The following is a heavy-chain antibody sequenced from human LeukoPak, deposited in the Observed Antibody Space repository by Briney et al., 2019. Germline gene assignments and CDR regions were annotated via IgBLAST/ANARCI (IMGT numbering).Heavy chain of an antibody. V-gene: IGHV4-59*01. J-gene: IGHJ3*02. D-gene: IGHD3-3*01. CDR2: IYYSGST. Sequence: SETLSLTCTVSGGSISSYYWSWIRQPPGKGLEWIGYIYYSGSTNYNPSLKSRVTISVDTSKNQFSLKLSSVTAADTAVYYCARYREIFGVVIPKGFDIWGQGTMVTVSS. CDR3: ARYREIFGVVIPKGFDI. CDR1: GGSISSYY.